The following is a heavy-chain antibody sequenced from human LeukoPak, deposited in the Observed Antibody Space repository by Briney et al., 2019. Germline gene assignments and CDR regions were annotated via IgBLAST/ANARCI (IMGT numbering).Heavy chain of an antibody. V-gene: IGHV3-23*01. CDR3: ARVGGAARQYYYYYMDV. CDR2: ISGSGGST. J-gene: IGHJ6*03. CDR1: GFTFSSHG. D-gene: IGHD6-6*01. Sequence: GGTLRLSCAASGFTFSSHGMSWVRQAPGKGLEWVSSISGSGGSTHYADSVKGRFTISRDNSKNTLYLQMNSLRAEDTAVYYCARVGGAARQYYYYYMDVWGKGTTVTISS.